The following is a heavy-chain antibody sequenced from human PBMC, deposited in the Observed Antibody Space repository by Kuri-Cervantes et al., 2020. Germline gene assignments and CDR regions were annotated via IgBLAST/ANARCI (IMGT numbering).Heavy chain of an antibody. D-gene: IGHD2-15*01. J-gene: IGHJ3*02. CDR3: ARVDCRGYTCYVPSHGFDI. V-gene: IGHV3-48*02. Sequence: GESLKISCVVSGVTFSNFGMHWVRQAPGKGLEWVSYIRSSSSTIYYVDSVKGRFTISRDNAKNSLYLQMNSLRDEDTAVYYCARVDCRGYTCYVPSHGFDIWGQGTMVTVSS. CDR2: IRSSSSTI. CDR1: GVTFSNFG.